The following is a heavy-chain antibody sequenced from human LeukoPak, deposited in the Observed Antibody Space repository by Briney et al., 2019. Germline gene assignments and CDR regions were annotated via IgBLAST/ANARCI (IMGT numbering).Heavy chain of an antibody. CDR3: VRDADFYKGDY. D-gene: IGHD5-24*01. CDR2: IMKDGGQK. CDR1: VFTFRVFC. J-gene: IGHJ4*02. Sequence: PGGSLSLSCAVSVFTFRVFCMNGAREAPGEGGVCVASIMKDGGQKKYVDSVKGRFTISRDNAQNSLYLQMSGLRAEHTAMYYCVRDADFYKGDYWGQGTLVTVSS. V-gene: IGHV3-7*03.